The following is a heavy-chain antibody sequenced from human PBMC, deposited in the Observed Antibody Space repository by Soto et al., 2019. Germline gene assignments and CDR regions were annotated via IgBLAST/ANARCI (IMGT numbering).Heavy chain of an antibody. V-gene: IGHV4-30-4*01. Sequence: QVQLQESGPELVKPSQTLSLTCIVSGGSISSGGYYWSWIRQPPGKGLEWIGYIYYSGNTYYKSSLKSRINMSVDTSKNHFSLNVSSVTAADTAVYYCASSLRITMRPTKIDSWCQGTLVTVSS. J-gene: IGHJ4*02. CDR2: IYYSGNT. CDR1: GGSISSGGYY. D-gene: IGHD3-10*01. CDR3: ASSLRITMRPTKIDS.